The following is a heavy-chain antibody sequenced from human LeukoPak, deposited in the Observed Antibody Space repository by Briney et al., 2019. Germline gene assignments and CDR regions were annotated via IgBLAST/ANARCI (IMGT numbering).Heavy chain of an antibody. CDR2: ITGSGGST. J-gene: IGHJ2*01. CDR1: EFVVSSNY. CDR3: AKGNWGERLDWYFDL. Sequence: GGSLRLSCAASEFVVSSNYMNWVRQAPGEGLEWVSGITGSGGSTYYADSVKGRFTISRDNSKNTLYLQMNSLRAEDTAVYYCAKGNWGERLDWYFDLWGRGTLVTVSS. V-gene: IGHV3-23*01. D-gene: IGHD1-26*01.